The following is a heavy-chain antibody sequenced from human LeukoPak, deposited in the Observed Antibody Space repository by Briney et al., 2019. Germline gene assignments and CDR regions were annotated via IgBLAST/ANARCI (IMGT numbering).Heavy chain of an antibody. V-gene: IGHV3-23*01. D-gene: IGHD6-19*01. CDR1: GFPFSSYA. Sequence: GGSLILSCAASGFPFSSYAMSWVRPAPGKGLEWVSAISGSGGSTYYADFVKGRFTISRDNSKNTLYLQMNSLRAEDTAAYYCAKPTVPGWSWFDPWGQGTLVTVSS. CDR3: AKPTVPGWSWFDP. CDR2: ISGSGGST. J-gene: IGHJ5*02.